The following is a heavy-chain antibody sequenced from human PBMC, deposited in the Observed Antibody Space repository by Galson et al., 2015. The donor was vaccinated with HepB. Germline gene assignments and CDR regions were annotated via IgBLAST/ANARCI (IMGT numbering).Heavy chain of an antibody. D-gene: IGHD6-13*01. V-gene: IGHV3-30*03. J-gene: IGHJ5*02. CDR3: ARDRYSSSWYLGWFAP. CDR1: GFTFSSYG. CDR2: ISYDGSNK. Sequence: SLRLSCAASGFTFSSYGMHWVRQAPGKGLEWVAVISYDGSNKYYADSVKGRFTISRDNSKNTLYLQMNSLRAEDTAVYYCARDRYSSSWYLGWFAPWGQGTLVTVSS.